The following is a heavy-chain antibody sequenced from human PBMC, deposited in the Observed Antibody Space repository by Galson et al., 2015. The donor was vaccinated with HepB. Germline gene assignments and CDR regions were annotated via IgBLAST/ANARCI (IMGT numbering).Heavy chain of an antibody. Sequence: SLRLSCAASEFTFDDYAMHWVRQAPGKGLEWVSGISWNSGSMGYADSVKGRFTISRDNAKNSLYLQLNSLRAEDTALYFCAKVGWVFGSGRPSYYFDYWGQGTLVTVSS. CDR3: AKVGWVFGSGRPSYYFDY. CDR2: ISWNSGSM. J-gene: IGHJ4*02. CDR1: EFTFDDYA. D-gene: IGHD3-10*01. V-gene: IGHV3-9*01.